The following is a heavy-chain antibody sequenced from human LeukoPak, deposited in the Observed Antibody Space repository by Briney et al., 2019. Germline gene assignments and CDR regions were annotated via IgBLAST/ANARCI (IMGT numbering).Heavy chain of an antibody. D-gene: IGHD3-22*01. CDR1: GYTFTGYY. J-gene: IGHJ4*02. V-gene: IGHV1-2*02. CDR2: INPNSGGT. Sequence: GASVKVFCKASGYTFTGYYMHWVRQAPGQGLEWMGWINPNSGGTNYAQKLQGRVTMTTDTSTSTAYMELRSLRSDDTAVYYCARVRSSGYYPYYFDYWGQGTLVTVSS. CDR3: ARVRSSGYYPYYFDY.